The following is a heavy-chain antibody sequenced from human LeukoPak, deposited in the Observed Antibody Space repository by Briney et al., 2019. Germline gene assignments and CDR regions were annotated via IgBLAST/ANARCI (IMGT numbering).Heavy chain of an antibody. CDR2: INEDGSNK. CDR1: GFTFSSYW. Sequence: GGSLRLSCAASGFTFSSYWMTWVRQAPGKGLEWVANINEDGSNKWHLGSVKGRFTVSRDNARNSLYLQMNSLRVEDTAVYYCTRVIVAVPGYFDYFDFWGQGVLVTVSS. D-gene: IGHD6-19*01. CDR3: TRVIVAVPGYFDYFDF. J-gene: IGHJ4*02. V-gene: IGHV3-7*01.